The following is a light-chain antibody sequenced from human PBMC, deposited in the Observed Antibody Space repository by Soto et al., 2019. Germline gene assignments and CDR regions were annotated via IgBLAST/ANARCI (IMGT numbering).Light chain of an antibody. CDR2: GAS. CDR1: QGISSY. Sequence: AIRMTQSPSSFSASTGDRVTITCRVSQGISSYLAWYQQKPGKAPKLLIYGASTLHTGVPSRFSGSGSGTDFTLTISCLQSEDFATYYCQQYYSYPPLFGGGTKVEIK. V-gene: IGKV1-8*01. CDR3: QQYYSYPPL. J-gene: IGKJ4*01.